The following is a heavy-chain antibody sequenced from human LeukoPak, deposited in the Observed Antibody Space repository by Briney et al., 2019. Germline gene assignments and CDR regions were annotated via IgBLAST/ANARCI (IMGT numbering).Heavy chain of an antibody. CDR1: GYTFTGYY. J-gene: IGHJ3*02. CDR3: ARGITRASDAFDI. CDR2: INPNSSGT. Sequence: ASVKVSCKASGYTFTGYYMHWVRQAPGQGLEWMGWINPNSSGTNYAQKFQGRVTMTRDTSISTAYMELSRLRSDDTAVYYCARGITRASDAFDIWGQGTMVTVSS. V-gene: IGHV1-2*02. D-gene: IGHD3-16*01.